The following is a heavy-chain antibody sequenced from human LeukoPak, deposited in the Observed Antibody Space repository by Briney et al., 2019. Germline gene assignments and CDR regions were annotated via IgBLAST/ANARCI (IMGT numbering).Heavy chain of an antibody. D-gene: IGHD2-2*01. CDR3: ARGLGYCSSTSCYPYYYYGMDV. Sequence: GGSLRLSCAASGFTFDDYGMSWVRQAPGKGLEWVSGIKWNGGSTGYADSVKGRFTISRDNAKNSLHLQMNSLRAEDTALYYCARGLGYCSSTSCYPYYYYGMDVWGQGTTVTVSS. CDR2: IKWNGGST. J-gene: IGHJ6*02. CDR1: GFTFDDYG. V-gene: IGHV3-20*04.